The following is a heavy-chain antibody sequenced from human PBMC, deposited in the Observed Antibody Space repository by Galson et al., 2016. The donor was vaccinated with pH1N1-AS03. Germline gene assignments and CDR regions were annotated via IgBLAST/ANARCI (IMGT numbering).Heavy chain of an antibody. Sequence: SETLSLTCTVSGVSVSSYHWSWIRQSAGKGLEWIGRMYDSEFTSYNPSLRSRVTMSVDRSKNQLSLRVTSVTAAGTAIYYCARLPHNDNPGFDYWGQGTLVTVSS. CDR3: ARLPHNDNPGFDY. CDR2: MYDSEFT. D-gene: IGHD1-14*01. CDR1: GVSVSSYH. V-gene: IGHV4-4*07. J-gene: IGHJ4*02.